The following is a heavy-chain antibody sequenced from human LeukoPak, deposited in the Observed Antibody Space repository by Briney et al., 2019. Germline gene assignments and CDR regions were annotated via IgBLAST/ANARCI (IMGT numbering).Heavy chain of an antibody. CDR3: ARDADNIYGSESSYFQH. Sequence: GASVKVSCKASGYTFTSYGISWVRQAPGQGLEWMGWISAYNGNTNYAQKLQGRVTMTTDTSTSTAYMELRSLRSDDTAVYYCARDADNIYGSESSYFQHWGQGTLVTVFS. J-gene: IGHJ1*01. CDR1: GYTFTSYG. D-gene: IGHD3-10*01. CDR2: ISAYNGNT. V-gene: IGHV1-18*01.